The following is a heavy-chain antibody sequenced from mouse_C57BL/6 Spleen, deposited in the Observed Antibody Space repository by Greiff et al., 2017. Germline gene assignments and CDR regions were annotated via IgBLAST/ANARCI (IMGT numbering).Heavy chain of an antibody. Sequence: VQLQQSGPELVKPGASVKISCKASGYTFTDYYMNWVKQSHGKSLEWIGDINPNNGGTSYNQKFKGKATLTVDKSSSTAYMELRSLTSEDSAVYYCARRAYYYGYWYFDVWGTGTTVTVSS. J-gene: IGHJ1*03. V-gene: IGHV1-26*01. CDR2: INPNNGGT. D-gene: IGHD1-1*01. CDR3: ARRAYYYGYWYFDV. CDR1: GYTFTDYY.